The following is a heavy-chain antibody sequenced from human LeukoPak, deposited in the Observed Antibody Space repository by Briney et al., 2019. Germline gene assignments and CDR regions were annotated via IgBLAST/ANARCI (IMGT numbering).Heavy chain of an antibody. CDR1: GDSVSSNSVT. CDR2: TYYRSTWYN. J-gene: IGHJ6*02. CDR3: ARVLGTIYGTYYYYYGMDV. Sequence: SQTLSLTCAISGDSVSSNSVTWNWIRQSPSRGLEWLGRTYYRSTWYNDYAVSVKSRITINPDTSKNQFSLQLNSVTPEDTAVYYCARVLGTIYGTYYYYYGMDVWGQGTTVTVSS. V-gene: IGHV6-1*01. D-gene: IGHD1-7*01.